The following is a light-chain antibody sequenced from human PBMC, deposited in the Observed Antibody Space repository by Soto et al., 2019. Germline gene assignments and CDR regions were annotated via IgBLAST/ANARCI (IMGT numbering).Light chain of an antibody. CDR1: QSVLYSSNNKNY. Sequence: DIVMTQSPDSLAVSLGERATINCKSSQSVLYSSNNKNYLAWYQQKPGQPPKLLIYWASTRESGVPDRFSGRGSGTDFTLTISSLQAADVAVYYCQQYYSTLLTFGGGTKVEIK. CDR3: QQYYSTLLT. V-gene: IGKV4-1*01. J-gene: IGKJ4*01. CDR2: WAS.